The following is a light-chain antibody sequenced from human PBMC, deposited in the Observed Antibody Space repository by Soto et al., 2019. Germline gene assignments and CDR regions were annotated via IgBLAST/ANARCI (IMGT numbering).Light chain of an antibody. CDR3: QQRSNWPLT. Sequence: EIVLTQSPASLSLSPGERATLSCRASQSVSSYLAWYQQKPGQAPRLLIYDASNRATGIPVRFSGSGSGTDFTLTISSLEPEDFALYYCQQRSNWPLTFGGGTKLEIK. CDR2: DAS. V-gene: IGKV3-11*01. J-gene: IGKJ4*01. CDR1: QSVSSY.